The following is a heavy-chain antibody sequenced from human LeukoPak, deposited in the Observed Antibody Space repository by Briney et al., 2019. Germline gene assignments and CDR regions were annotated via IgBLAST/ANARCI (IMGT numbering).Heavy chain of an antibody. V-gene: IGHV3-66*01. J-gene: IGHJ6*02. Sequence: GGSLRLSCAASGFTVSSNYMSWVRQAPGKGLEWVSLIYSGDNTYYADSVKGRFTISRDNSKNTLYLQMNSLRAEDTAVYYCAREAGYYYYGMDVWGQGTTVTVSS. CDR3: AREAGYYYYGMDV. CDR1: GFTVSSNY. CDR2: IYSGDNT.